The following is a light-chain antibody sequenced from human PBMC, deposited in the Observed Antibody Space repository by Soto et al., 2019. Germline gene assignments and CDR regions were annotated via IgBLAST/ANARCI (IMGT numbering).Light chain of an antibody. Sequence: QTVVTQPPSVSGAPGQRVTISCTGSSSNIGAGYDVHWYQQLPGTAPKLLIYGNSNRPSGVPDRFPGSKSGTSASLAITGLQAEDEADYYCQSYDSSLSGVVFGGGTKVTVL. V-gene: IGLV1-40*01. CDR1: SSNIGAGYD. CDR3: QSYDSSLSGVV. J-gene: IGLJ2*01. CDR2: GNS.